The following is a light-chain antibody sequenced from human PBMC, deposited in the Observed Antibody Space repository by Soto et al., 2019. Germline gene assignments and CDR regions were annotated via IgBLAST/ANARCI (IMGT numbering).Light chain of an antibody. CDR1: QGVSRW. J-gene: IGKJ3*01. CDR3: QQGNSFPLT. Sequence: DIQMTQSPSSVSASVGDKVTITCRASQGVSRWLGWYQQKPGRAPKLLIYGVSTLLSGVPSRFSGRGSGTDFTLVISSLQTEDFATYYCQQGNSFPLTFGPGTRVDIK. V-gene: IGKV1-12*01. CDR2: GVS.